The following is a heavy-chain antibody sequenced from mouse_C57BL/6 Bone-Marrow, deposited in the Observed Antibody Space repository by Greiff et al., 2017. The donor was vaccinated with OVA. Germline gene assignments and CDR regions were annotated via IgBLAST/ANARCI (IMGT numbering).Heavy chain of an antibody. V-gene: IGHV1-15*01. D-gene: IGHD2-4*01. CDR3: TRERDDDGEWFAY. Sequence: VQLQQSGAELVRPGASVTLSCKASGYTFTDYEMHWVKQTPVHGLEWIGAIDPETGGTAYNQKFKGKAILTADKSSSTAYMELRSLTSEDSAVYYCTRERDDDGEWFAYWGQGTLVTVSA. CDR2: IDPETGGT. CDR1: GYTFTDYE. J-gene: IGHJ3*01.